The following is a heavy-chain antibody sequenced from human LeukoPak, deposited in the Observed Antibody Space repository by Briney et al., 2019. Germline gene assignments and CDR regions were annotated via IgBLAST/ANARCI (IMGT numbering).Heavy chain of an antibody. Sequence: PGGSLRLSCAASGFTFNTYNMNWVRHAPGKGLEWVSSISTSSSYIYYADSVKGRFTVSRDNARKSLYLEMNSLRAEDTAVYYCAKTTHDSSGYYYFGYWGQGTLVTVSS. CDR3: AKTTHDSSGYYYFGY. J-gene: IGHJ4*02. D-gene: IGHD3-22*01. V-gene: IGHV3-21*04. CDR2: ISTSSSYI. CDR1: GFTFNTYN.